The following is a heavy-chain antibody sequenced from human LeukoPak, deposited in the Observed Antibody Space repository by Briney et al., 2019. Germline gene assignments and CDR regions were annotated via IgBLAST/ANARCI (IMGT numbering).Heavy chain of an antibody. CDR1: GFTFSSHW. V-gene: IGHV3-7*01. D-gene: IGHD6-19*01. CDR2: IKQDGSEK. J-gene: IGHJ6*03. CDR3: ARALYSSGWYDPRYYYYMDV. Sequence: PGGSLRLSCGASGFTFSSHWMSWVRQAPGKGLEWVANIKQDGSEKYYVDSVKGRFTISRDNAKNSLYLQMNSLRAEDTAVYYCARALYSSGWYDPRYYYYMDVWGKGTTVTVSS.